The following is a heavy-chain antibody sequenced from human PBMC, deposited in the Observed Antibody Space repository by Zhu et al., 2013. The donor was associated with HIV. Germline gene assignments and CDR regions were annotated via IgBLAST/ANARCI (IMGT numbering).Heavy chain of an antibody. CDR2: VNPYNGVR. J-gene: IGHJ4*02. V-gene: IGHV1-18*04. D-gene: IGHD4-17*01. CDR3: ARRPAPGGDYLYY. Sequence: QLVQSGLEVKKPGASVRISCKTTGFIFTSVGYSWVRQAPGKGFEWIGWVNPYNGVRVPAQRLQDRLTLAADTSTNTVYMELKNLRPDDTAVYFCARRPAPGGDYLYYWGQGTLVIVSS. CDR1: GFIFTSVG.